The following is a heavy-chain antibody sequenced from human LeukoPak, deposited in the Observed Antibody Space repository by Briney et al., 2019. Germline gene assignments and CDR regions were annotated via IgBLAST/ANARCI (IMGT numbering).Heavy chain of an antibody. CDR1: GFIFSSHG. J-gene: IGHJ3*02. Sequence: GGSLRLSCAASGFIFSSHGMNWVRQAPGKGLEWVSGISPSGDATFYADSVKGRFTISRDNSKNTLYLQMNSLRAEDTAIYYCAKMPLAVAGTGDDAFDIWGQGTMVTVSS. V-gene: IGHV3-23*01. CDR2: ISPSGDAT. D-gene: IGHD6-19*01. CDR3: AKMPLAVAGTGDDAFDI.